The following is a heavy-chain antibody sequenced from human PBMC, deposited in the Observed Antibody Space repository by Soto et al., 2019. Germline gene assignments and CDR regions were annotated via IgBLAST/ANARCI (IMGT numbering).Heavy chain of an antibody. J-gene: IGHJ5*02. CDR3: ARESGDWPLNWFDP. CDR2: ITSDGKSK. D-gene: IGHD2-21*02. CDR1: GFNFSNPW. Sequence: GGSLRLSCAASGFNFSNPWMPWVRQRPAEGLVWVSRITSDGKSKAYAESVKGRFAISRDNAKNTLYLQMNGLTAEDTAVYYCARESGDWPLNWFDPWGQGTLVTVSS. V-gene: IGHV3-74*01.